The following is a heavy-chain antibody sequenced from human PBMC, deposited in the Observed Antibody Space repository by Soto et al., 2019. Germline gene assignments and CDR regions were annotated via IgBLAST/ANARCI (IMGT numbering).Heavy chain of an antibody. J-gene: IGHJ3*02. CDR1: GFTFSSYA. V-gene: IGHV3-30-3*01. CDR2: VSYDGSDY. Sequence: QVQLVESGGGVVQPGRSLRLSCAVSGFTFSSYAMHWVRQAPGKGLEWVAVVSYDGSDYYYADSVKGRFTISRDNSKNTLYLQMTSLRAEDTAVYYCARESEAFDIWGQGTVVTVSS. CDR3: ARESEAFDI.